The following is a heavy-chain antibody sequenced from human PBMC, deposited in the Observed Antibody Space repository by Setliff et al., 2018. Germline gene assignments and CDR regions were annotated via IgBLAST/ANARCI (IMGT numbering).Heavy chain of an antibody. Sequence: SETLSLTCAVSGYSISSAYYWGWIRQPPGKGLEWIGSIYHSGSTYYNPSLKSRLTISVDTSKNQFSLKLSSVTAADTAVYYCARGWEYYDYVWGSYRSLAFDYWGQGTLVTVSS. CDR1: GYSISSAYY. V-gene: IGHV4-38-2*01. J-gene: IGHJ4*02. D-gene: IGHD3-16*02. CDR3: ARGWEYYDYVWGSYRSLAFDY. CDR2: IYHSGST.